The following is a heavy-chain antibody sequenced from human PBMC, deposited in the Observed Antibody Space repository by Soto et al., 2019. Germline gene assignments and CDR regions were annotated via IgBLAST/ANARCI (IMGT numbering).Heavy chain of an antibody. V-gene: IGHV3-30*18. CDR1: GFTFSSYG. Sequence: QVQLVESGGGVVQPGRSLRLSCAASGFTFSSYGMHWVRQAPGKGLEWVAVISYDGSNKYYADSVKGRFTISRDNSKNTLYLQMNSLRAEDTAVYYCAKGKRFLEWLSFYGMDVWGQGTTVTVSS. D-gene: IGHD3-3*01. CDR2: ISYDGSNK. CDR3: AKGKRFLEWLSFYGMDV. J-gene: IGHJ6*02.